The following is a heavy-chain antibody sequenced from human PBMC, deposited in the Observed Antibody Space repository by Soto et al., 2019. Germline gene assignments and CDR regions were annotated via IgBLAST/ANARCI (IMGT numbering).Heavy chain of an antibody. Sequence: EVQLLESGGGLVQTGGSLRLSCAASGFTFSRYAMSWVRQAPGKGLEWVSAISGSGGSTYYADSVKGRFTISRDNSKNTLYLQMNSLRAEDTAVYYCAKVWVRGVIRWFDPWGQGTLVTVSS. CDR1: GFTFSRYA. D-gene: IGHD3-10*01. CDR3: AKVWVRGVIRWFDP. CDR2: ISGSGGST. V-gene: IGHV3-23*01. J-gene: IGHJ5*02.